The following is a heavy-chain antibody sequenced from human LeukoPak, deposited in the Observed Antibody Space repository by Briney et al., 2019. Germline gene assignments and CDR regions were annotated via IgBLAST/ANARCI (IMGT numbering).Heavy chain of an antibody. D-gene: IGHD2-15*01. Sequence: PGGSLRLSCAASGFTVSSNYMSWVRQAPGKGLEWVSVIYSGGSTYYADSVKGRFTISRDNSKNTLYLQMNSLRAEDTALYYCAKPRDCSGGSCYRYFDCWGQGTLVTVSS. V-gene: IGHV3-53*01. CDR3: AKPRDCSGGSCYRYFDC. J-gene: IGHJ4*02. CDR2: IYSGGST. CDR1: GFTVSSNY.